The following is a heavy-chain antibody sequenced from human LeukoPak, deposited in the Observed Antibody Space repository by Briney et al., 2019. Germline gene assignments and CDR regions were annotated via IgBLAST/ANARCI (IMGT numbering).Heavy chain of an antibody. Sequence: ASVKVSCKVSGYTLTELSMHWVRQAPGKGLEWMGGFDPEDGETIYAQKFQGRVTMTEDTSTDTAYMELSSLRSEDTAVYYCAKLQQLAPAFDYWGQGTLVTASS. CDR2: FDPEDGET. CDR3: AKLQQLAPAFDY. D-gene: IGHD6-13*01. CDR1: GYTLTELS. J-gene: IGHJ4*02. V-gene: IGHV1-24*01.